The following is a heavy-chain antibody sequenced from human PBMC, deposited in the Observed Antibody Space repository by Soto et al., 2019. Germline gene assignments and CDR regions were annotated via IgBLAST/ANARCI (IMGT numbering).Heavy chain of an antibody. V-gene: IGHV4-31*03. Sequence: QVQLQESGPGLVKPSQTLSLTCTVSGGSISSGGYYWSWIRQHPGKGLEWIGYIYYSGSTYYNPALKRRVTISVDTSKNQFSLKLSSVTAADTAVYYCARDLAAAGTGGHNWFDPWGQGTLVTVSS. CDR3: ARDLAAAGTGGHNWFDP. CDR2: IYYSGST. J-gene: IGHJ5*02. CDR1: GGSISSGGYY. D-gene: IGHD6-13*01.